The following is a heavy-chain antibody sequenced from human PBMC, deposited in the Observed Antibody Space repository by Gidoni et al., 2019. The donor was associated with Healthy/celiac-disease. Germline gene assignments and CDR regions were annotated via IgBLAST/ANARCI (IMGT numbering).Heavy chain of an antibody. CDR1: GFTFSSYS. V-gene: IGHV3-21*01. CDR2: ISSSSSYI. J-gene: IGHJ4*02. Sequence: EVQLVESGGGLVKPGGSLRLSCAAPGFTFSSYSMNWVRQAPWKGLEWVSSISSSSSYIYYADSVKGRFTISRDNAKNSLYLQMNSLRAEDTAVYYCARAYGDYLVYWGQGTLVTVSS. CDR3: ARAYGDYLVY. D-gene: IGHD4-17*01.